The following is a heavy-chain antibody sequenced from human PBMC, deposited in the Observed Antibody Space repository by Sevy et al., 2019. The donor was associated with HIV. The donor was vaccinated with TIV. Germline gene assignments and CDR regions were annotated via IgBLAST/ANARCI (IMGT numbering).Heavy chain of an antibody. CDR3: ARGKPQGVVVLPGAMWEGVDY. D-gene: IGHD2-2*01. V-gene: IGHV1-18*01. Sequence: ASGKVSGRASGYTFRSYGISWVRQAPGHGLEWMGWISPYTGDKDFAQKVQGRVSMTSDTSTSTAYMELRSLRSEDTAVYYCARGKPQGVVVLPGAMWEGVDYWGQGTLVTVSS. CDR2: ISPYTGDK. CDR1: GYTFRSYG. J-gene: IGHJ4*02.